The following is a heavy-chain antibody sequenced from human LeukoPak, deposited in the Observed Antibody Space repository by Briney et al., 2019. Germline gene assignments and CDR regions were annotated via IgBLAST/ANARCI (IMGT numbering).Heavy chain of an antibody. Sequence: SETLSLTCAVYGGSFSGYYWSWIRQPPGKGLEWIGEINHSGSTNYNPSLKSRVTISVDTSKNQFSLKLSSVTAADTAVYYCARGAYYDILTGYYTPSYYFDYWGQGTLVTVSS. V-gene: IGHV4-34*01. CDR1: GGSFSGYY. D-gene: IGHD3-9*01. CDR3: ARGAYYDILTGYYTPSYYFDY. CDR2: INHSGST. J-gene: IGHJ4*02.